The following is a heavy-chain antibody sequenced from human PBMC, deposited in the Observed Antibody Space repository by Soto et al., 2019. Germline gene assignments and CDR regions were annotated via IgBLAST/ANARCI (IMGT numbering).Heavy chain of an antibody. CDR3: SRGLWQWLFDY. CDR2: IDPSGGAT. CDR1: GYTFTSHY. Sequence: QVQLVQSGAEVKKPGASVMVSCRASGYTFTSHYMHWVRQAPGQGLEWMGMIDPSGGATTYAQKFQGRVTIPRDTSTTTVYMELSSLRPEDTAVYSCSRGLWQWLFDYWCQGPLVPVSS. V-gene: IGHV1-46*03. D-gene: IGHD6-19*01. J-gene: IGHJ4*02.